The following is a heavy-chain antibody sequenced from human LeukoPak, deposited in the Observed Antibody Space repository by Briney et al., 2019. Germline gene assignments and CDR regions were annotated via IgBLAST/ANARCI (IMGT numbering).Heavy chain of an antibody. D-gene: IGHD3-22*01. CDR3: ARGSFYDSSGYSDYYFYHYMDV. J-gene: IGHJ6*03. CDR1: GGPFSGYY. V-gene: IGHV4-34*01. CDR2: INHSGST. Sequence: SETLSLTCAVHGGPFSGYYWNWIRQSPGKGLEWIGEINHSGSTNYNPSLKSRVTMSADTSKNQFSLRLSSMTAADTARYYCARGSFYDSSGYSDYYFYHYMDVWGTGTTVAVSS.